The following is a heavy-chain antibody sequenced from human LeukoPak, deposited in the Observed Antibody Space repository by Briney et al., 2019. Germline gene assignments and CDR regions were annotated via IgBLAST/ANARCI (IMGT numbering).Heavy chain of an antibody. D-gene: IGHD3-22*01. Sequence: GASVKVSCKASGGTFSSYVISWVRQAPGQGLEWMGRIIPILGIANYAQKFQGRVTITADKSTSTAYMELSSLRSEDTAVYYCASPPADYYDSRDYFDYWGQGTLVTVSP. V-gene: IGHV1-69*04. CDR3: ASPPADYYDSRDYFDY. CDR2: IIPILGIA. CDR1: GGTFSSYV. J-gene: IGHJ4*02.